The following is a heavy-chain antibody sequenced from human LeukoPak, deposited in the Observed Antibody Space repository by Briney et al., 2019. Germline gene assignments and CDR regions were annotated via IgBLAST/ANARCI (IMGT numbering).Heavy chain of an antibody. J-gene: IGHJ3*02. V-gene: IGHV3-43*02. D-gene: IGHD1-26*01. Sequence: GGTLRLSCAASGFTFDDYAMHWVRQAPGKGLEWVSLINGDSGPTYYADSVKGRFTISRDNAKNSLYLQMNSLRAEDTAVYYCARQVGVDDAFDIWGTGTTVTTSS. CDR2: INGDSGPT. CDR3: ARQVGVDDAFDI. CDR1: GFTFDDYA.